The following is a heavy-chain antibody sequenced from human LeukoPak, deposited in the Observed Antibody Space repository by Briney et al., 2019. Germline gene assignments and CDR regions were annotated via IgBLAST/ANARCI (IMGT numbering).Heavy chain of an antibody. V-gene: IGHV3-21*01. Sequence: GGSLRLSCAASGFTFSSYSMNWVRQAPGKGLEWVSSISSSSSYIYYADSVKGRFTISRDNAKNSLYLQMNSLRAEDTAVYYCARGKSGSYYELIDYWGQGTLVTVSS. J-gene: IGHJ4*02. CDR2: ISSSSSYI. CDR1: GFTFSSYS. D-gene: IGHD1-26*01. CDR3: ARGKSGSYYELIDY.